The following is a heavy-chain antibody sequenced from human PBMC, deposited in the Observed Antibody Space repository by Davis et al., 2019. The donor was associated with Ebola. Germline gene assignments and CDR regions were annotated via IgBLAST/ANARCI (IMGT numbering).Heavy chain of an antibody. D-gene: IGHD1-7*01. V-gene: IGHV3-7*03. CDR2: IKEDGSEK. Sequence: GESLKISCAASGFTFRSYWMSWVRQAPGKGLEWVANIKEDGSEKYYADSVKGRFTISRDNSKNTLYLQMNSLRAEDTAVYYCARALKAYNWNYGYFDYWGQGTLVTVSS. J-gene: IGHJ4*02. CDR3: ARALKAYNWNYGYFDY. CDR1: GFTFRSYW.